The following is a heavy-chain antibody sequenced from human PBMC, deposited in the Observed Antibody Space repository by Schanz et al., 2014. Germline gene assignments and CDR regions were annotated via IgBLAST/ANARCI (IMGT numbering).Heavy chain of an antibody. J-gene: IGHJ4*02. V-gene: IGHV3-53*01. CDR3: AGVEYQLLYGN. CDR2: IYSGGDT. CDR1: GFTVSSNY. Sequence: EVQLVESGGGLIQPGGSLRLSCAVSGFTVSSNYMSWVRQASGKGLEWVSLIYSGGDTNYAGSVKGRFTISRDGSKNTLYLQMNSLRAEDTAVYYCAGVEYQLLYGNWGQGTLATVSS. D-gene: IGHD2-2*02.